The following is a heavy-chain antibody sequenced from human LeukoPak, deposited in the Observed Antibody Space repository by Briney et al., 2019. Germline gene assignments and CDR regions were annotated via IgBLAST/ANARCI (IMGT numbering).Heavy chain of an antibody. D-gene: IGHD3-10*01. Sequence: GGSLRLSCAASGFTLRSYSMHWIRKAPGKGLEFVSAISSDGDNTYYANSVKGRFTISRDNSKNTLYPQMGSLRPEDMALYYCARVGGDYFDYWSQGTLVTVSS. CDR3: ARVGGDYFDY. V-gene: IGHV3-64*01. J-gene: IGHJ4*02. CDR2: ISSDGDNT. CDR1: GFTLRSYS.